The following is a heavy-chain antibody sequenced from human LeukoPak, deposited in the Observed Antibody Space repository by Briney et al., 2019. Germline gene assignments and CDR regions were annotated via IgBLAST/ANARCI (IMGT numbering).Heavy chain of an antibody. V-gene: IGHV3-30-3*01. CDR1: GFTFSSYA. D-gene: IGHD1-26*01. CDR2: ISYDGSNK. J-gene: IGHJ4*02. Sequence: GGSLRLSCAASGFTFSSYAMHWVRQAPGKGLEWVAVISYDGSNKYYADSVKGRFTISRDNSKNTLYLQMNSLRAEDTAVYYCARDPSYSGSYRGYFDYWGQGSLLTVSS. CDR3: ARDPSYSGSYRGYFDY.